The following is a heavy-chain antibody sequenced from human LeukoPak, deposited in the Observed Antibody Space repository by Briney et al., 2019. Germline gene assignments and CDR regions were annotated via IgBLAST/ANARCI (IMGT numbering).Heavy chain of an antibody. Sequence: ASVKVSCKASGYTFTSYGISWVRQAPGQGLEWMGWISAYNGNTNYAQKLQGRVTMTTDTSTSTAYMELRSLRSDDAAVYYCARILFDWFRFDPWGQGTLVTVSS. CDR2: ISAYNGNT. D-gene: IGHD3-9*01. CDR1: GYTFTSYG. V-gene: IGHV1-18*01. CDR3: ARILFDWFRFDP. J-gene: IGHJ5*02.